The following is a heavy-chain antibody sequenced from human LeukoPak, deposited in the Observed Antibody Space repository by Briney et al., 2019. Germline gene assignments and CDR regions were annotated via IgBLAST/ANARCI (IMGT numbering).Heavy chain of an antibody. V-gene: IGHV4-34*01. J-gene: IGHJ6*02. CDR3: ARGVRDCSGGSCYSRRGGYYYYYGMDV. CDR2: INHSGST. Sequence: SETLSLTCAVYGGSFSGYYWSWIRQPPGKGLEWIGEINHSGSTNYNPSLKSRVTISVDTSKNQFPLKLSSVTAADTAVYYCARGVRDCSGGSCYSRRGGYYYYYGMDVWGQGTTVTVSS. D-gene: IGHD2-15*01. CDR1: GGSFSGYY.